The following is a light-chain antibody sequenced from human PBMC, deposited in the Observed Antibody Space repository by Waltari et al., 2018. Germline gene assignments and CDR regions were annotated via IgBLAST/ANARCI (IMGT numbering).Light chain of an antibody. J-gene: IGKJ2*03. V-gene: IGKV3-15*01. CDR3: QHYSNWPS. Sequence: EIVLTQSPATLSLSPGERATLSCRASQSVSSSLAWYQEKPGQAPRLLIYGASSRATGIPDRFSGSGSGTDFTLTRSSLEPEDFAVYYCQHYSNWPSFGQGTKVEIK. CDR1: QSVSSS. CDR2: GAS.